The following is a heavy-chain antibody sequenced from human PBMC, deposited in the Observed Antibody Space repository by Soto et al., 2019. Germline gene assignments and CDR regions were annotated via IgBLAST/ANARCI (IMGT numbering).Heavy chain of an antibody. CDR2: SNYGGPT. V-gene: IGHV4-39*01. CDR1: GGAINSTVYY. CDR3: ARHGAYSTSVYYYYGMDV. D-gene: IGHD6-13*01. Sequence: SETLSLTCTVSGGAINSTVYYWGGIRQPPGKVLEWIGSSNYGGPTYYSPSLQSRVTISLDTAKNHFSLNLRSVTAADTAVYYCARHGAYSTSVYYYYGMDVWGQGTTVTVSS. J-gene: IGHJ6*02.